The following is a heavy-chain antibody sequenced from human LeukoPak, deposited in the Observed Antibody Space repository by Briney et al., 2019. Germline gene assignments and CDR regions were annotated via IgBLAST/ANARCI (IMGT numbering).Heavy chain of an antibody. CDR1: GYTFTGYY. CDR3: ARKAVAGNLFDY. Sequence: ASVKVSCKASGYTFTGYYMHWVRQAPGQGLEWMGWTNPNSGGTNYAQKFQGRVTMTRDTSISTAYMELSRLRSDDTAVYYCARKAVAGNLFDYWGQGTLVTVSS. J-gene: IGHJ4*02. V-gene: IGHV1-2*02. CDR2: TNPNSGGT. D-gene: IGHD6-19*01.